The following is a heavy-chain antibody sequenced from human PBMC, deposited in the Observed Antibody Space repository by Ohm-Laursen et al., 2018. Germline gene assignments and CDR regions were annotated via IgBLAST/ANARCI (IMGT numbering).Heavy chain of an antibody. D-gene: IGHD6-13*01. Sequence: ASVKVSCKASGYTFTSYDINWVRQATGHGLEWMGWMNPNSGNTGYAQKFQGRVTMTRNTSISTAYMELSSLRSEDTAVYYCARVGPYSSSWYALDPWGQGTLVTVSS. CDR1: GYTFTSYD. CDR3: ARVGPYSSSWYALDP. J-gene: IGHJ5*02. CDR2: MNPNSGNT. V-gene: IGHV1-8*01.